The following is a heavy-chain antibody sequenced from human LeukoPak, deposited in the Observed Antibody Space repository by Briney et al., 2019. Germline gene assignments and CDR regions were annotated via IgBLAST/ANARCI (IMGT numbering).Heavy chain of an antibody. D-gene: IGHD5-18*01. Sequence: GGSLRLSCAASGFTFNTYWMHWVRQVPGKGLVWVSRINSDGSSTSYADSVKGRFAISRDNAQNTLYLQMNSLRAEDTAVYYCAPLAVDSAMVIQYGLDVWGQGTTVTVSS. CDR2: INSDGSST. CDR1: GFTFNTYW. CDR3: APLAVDSAMVIQYGLDV. J-gene: IGHJ6*02. V-gene: IGHV3-74*01.